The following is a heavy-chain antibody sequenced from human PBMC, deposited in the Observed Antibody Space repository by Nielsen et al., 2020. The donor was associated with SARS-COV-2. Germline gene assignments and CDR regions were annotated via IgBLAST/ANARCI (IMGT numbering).Heavy chain of an antibody. CDR2: IDSDDDK. CDR3: SREPVDTAMGVDY. V-gene: IGHV2-70*10. J-gene: IGHJ4*02. Sequence: SGPTLVKPTQTHTLTCTVSGFSLRTSGMCLSWIRQTPGKTLKWTARIDSDDDKYYSTSLKTRLTIAKDTSKNQVVLTMTNMDPVDTSTYYGSREPVDTAMGVDYWGQVTLVTVSS. D-gene: IGHD5-18*01. CDR1: GFSLRTSGMC.